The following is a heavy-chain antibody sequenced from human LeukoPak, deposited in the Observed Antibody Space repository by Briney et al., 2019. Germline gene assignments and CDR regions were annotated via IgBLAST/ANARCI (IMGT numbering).Heavy chain of an antibody. CDR3: ARDLTLNYYDSSGYYSLDAFDI. J-gene: IGHJ3*02. V-gene: IGHV3-11*04. D-gene: IGHD3-22*01. Sequence: PGGSLRLSSAASGFTFSDYYMSWLRQAPGKGLEGVSYISSSGSTIYYADSVKGRFTISRDNAKNSLYLQMNSLRPEDTAVYYCARDLTLNYYDSSGYYSLDAFDIWGQGTMVTVSS. CDR2: ISSSGSTI. CDR1: GFTFSDYY.